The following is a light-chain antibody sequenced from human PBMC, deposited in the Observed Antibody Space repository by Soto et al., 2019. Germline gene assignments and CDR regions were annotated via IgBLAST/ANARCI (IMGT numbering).Light chain of an antibody. CDR2: KAS. Sequence: IQMCQSRSTLSPYVGDRVTITCRASQRISSWLAWYQQKPGKAPKLLIYKASTLKSGVPSRFSGSGSGTEFTLTISSLQPDDFATYYCQHYTSYSEAFGQGTKVDIK. CDR1: QRISSW. CDR3: QHYTSYSEA. V-gene: IGKV1-5*03. J-gene: IGKJ1*01.